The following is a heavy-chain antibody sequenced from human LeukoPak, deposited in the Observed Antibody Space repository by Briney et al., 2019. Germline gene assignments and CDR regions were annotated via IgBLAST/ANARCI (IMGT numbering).Heavy chain of an antibody. CDR1: GGSFSGYY. D-gene: IGHD7-27*01. CDR3: ARDSGLGNDAFDI. V-gene: IGHV4-34*01. CDR2: INHSGST. Sequence: SETLSLTCAVYGGSFSGYYWSWIRQPPGKGLEWIGEINHSGSTNYNPSLKSRVTISVDTSKNQFSLKLSSVTAADTAMYYCARDSGLGNDAFDIWGQGTMVTVSS. J-gene: IGHJ3*02.